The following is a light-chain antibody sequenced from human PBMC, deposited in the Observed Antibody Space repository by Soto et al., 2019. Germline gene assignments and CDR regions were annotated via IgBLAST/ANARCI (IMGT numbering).Light chain of an antibody. J-gene: IGKJ4*01. CDR2: GAS. CDR3: QQYDSSLPYT. Sequence: EIVLTQSPGTLSLSPGDRATLSCKASQSVNNNYLAWYQHKPGQAPRLLIYGASSSATGSPDRFSGSGSGTGFTLSIRSLVAEDCVVDYCQQYDSSLPYTFGGGTKVEIK. V-gene: IGKV3-20*01. CDR1: QSVNNNY.